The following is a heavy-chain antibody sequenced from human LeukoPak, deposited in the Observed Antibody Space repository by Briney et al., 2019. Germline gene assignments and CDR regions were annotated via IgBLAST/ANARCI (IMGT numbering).Heavy chain of an antibody. CDR2: IYHSGST. J-gene: IGHJ4*02. Sequence: SETLSLTCTVSGYSISSGYYWGWIRQPPGKGLEWIGSIYHSGSTYYNPSPKSRVTISVDTSKNQFSLKLSSVTAADTAVYYCAREGGIIGTPGRAVEQYYFDYWGQGTLVTVSS. V-gene: IGHV4-38-2*02. CDR3: AREGGIIGTPGRAVEQYYFDY. CDR1: GYSISSGYY. D-gene: IGHD1-20*01.